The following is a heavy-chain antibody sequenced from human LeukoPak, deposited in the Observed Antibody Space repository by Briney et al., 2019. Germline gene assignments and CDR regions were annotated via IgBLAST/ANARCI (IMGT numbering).Heavy chain of an antibody. CDR1: GFTFSSYS. V-gene: IGHV3-21*01. D-gene: IGHD3-3*01. J-gene: IGHJ3*02. Sequence: GGSLRLSCAASGFTFSSYSMNWVRQAPGKGLEWVSSISSSSSYIYYADSVKGRFTISRDNAKNSLYLQMNSLRAEDTAVYYCASVYYDFWSGYHQGAFDIWGQGTMVTVSS. CDR3: ASVYYDFWSGYHQGAFDI. CDR2: ISSSSSYI.